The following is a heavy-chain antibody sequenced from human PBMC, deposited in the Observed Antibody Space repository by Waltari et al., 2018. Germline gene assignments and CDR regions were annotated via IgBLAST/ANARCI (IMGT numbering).Heavy chain of an antibody. J-gene: IGHJ6*02. Sequence: EVQLVESGGGLVQPGGSLRLSCAASGFTFSSYWMLWVRKAPGKGLVWVSRINGGGSDASYADSVKGRFTIARDNAQNTVYLQMNSLRAEDTAVYYCSRLPYTLIMPAAISTRRVHYGMDVWGQGTTVTVSS. D-gene: IGHD2-2*01. V-gene: IGHV3-74*01. CDR3: SRLPYTLIMPAAISTRRVHYGMDV. CDR2: INGGGSDA. CDR1: GFTFSSYW.